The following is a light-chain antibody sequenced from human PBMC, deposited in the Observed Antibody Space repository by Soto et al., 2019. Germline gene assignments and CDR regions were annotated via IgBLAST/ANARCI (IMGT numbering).Light chain of an antibody. CDR1: QSINSW. Sequence: DIQMTQAPSSLSASVGDRVTITCRASQSINSWLAWYQKKPGKAPKLLIYDASSLQSGVPARLRGSGYGTKFTLTIASLQTDDFATYYCQQYETFSGTFGPGTKVDIK. CDR3: QQYETFSGT. J-gene: IGKJ1*01. CDR2: DAS. V-gene: IGKV1-5*01.